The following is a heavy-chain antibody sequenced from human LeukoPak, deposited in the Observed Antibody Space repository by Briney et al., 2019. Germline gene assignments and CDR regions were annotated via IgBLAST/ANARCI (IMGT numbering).Heavy chain of an antibody. V-gene: IGHV1-69*05. CDR1: GGTFSSYA. CDR3: AVEIAAAGPAHFDY. Sequence: ALVKVSCKASGGTFSSYAISWVRQAPGQGLEWMGGIIPIFGTANYAQKFQGRVTITTDESTSTAYMELSSLRSEDTAVYYCAVEIAAAGPAHFDYWGQGTLVTVSS. J-gene: IGHJ4*02. CDR2: IIPIFGTA. D-gene: IGHD6-13*01.